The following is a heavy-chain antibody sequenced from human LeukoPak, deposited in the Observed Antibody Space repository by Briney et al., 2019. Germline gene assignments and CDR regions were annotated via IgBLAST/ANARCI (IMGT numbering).Heavy chain of an antibody. CDR2: IWYGGSKK. CDR1: GFSFSNYG. V-gene: IGHV3-33*01. CDR3: ARVGYYDSSGYYGAYYYGLDV. Sequence: PGGSLRLSCAASGFSFSNYGMQWVRQPPGEGLEWVALIWYGGSKKFYADSVKGRFTISRANSQNSLYLQMDSLRAEDTAVYYCARVGYYDSSGYYGAYYYGLDVWGQGTTVTVSS. J-gene: IGHJ6*02. D-gene: IGHD3-22*01.